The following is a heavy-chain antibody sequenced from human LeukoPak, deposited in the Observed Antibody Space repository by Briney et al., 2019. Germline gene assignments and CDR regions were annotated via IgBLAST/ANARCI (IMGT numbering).Heavy chain of an antibody. CDR2: IYYSGST. Sequence: SETLSLTCTVSGGSISSYYWSWIRQPPGKGLEWIGYIYYSGSTNYNPSLKSRVTISVDTSKNQFSLKLSSVTAADTAVYYCARLDTVTGYFDYLGQGTLVTVSS. V-gene: IGHV4-59*01. D-gene: IGHD4-17*01. J-gene: IGHJ4*02. CDR3: ARLDTVTGYFDY. CDR1: GGSISSYY.